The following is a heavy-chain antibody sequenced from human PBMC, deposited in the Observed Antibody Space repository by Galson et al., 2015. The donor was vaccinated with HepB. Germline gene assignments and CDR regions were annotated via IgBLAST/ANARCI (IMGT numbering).Heavy chain of an antibody. J-gene: IGHJ4*02. D-gene: IGHD1-1*01. Sequence: SLRLSCAASGFTFSRLGMTWVRQAPGKGLECVAAISVSSTTDYADSVKGRFTISRDNSKNMLFLQMNNLRAEDTAVYYCAKGTTDIDYWGQGTLVTVSS. CDR1: GFTFSRLG. V-gene: IGHV3-23*01. CDR3: AKGTTDIDY. CDR2: ISVSSTT.